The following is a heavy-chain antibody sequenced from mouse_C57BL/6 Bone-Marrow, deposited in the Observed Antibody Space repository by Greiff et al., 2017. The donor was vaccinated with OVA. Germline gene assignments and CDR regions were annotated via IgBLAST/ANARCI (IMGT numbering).Heavy chain of an antibody. CDR2: ISSGGSYT. J-gene: IGHJ4*01. D-gene: IGHD2-5*01. V-gene: IGHV5-6*01. CDR3: ARRGSNPYAMDY. CDR1: GFTFSSYG. Sequence: EVQGVESGGDLVKPGGSLKLSCAASGFTFSSYGMSWVRQTPDKRLEWVATISSGGSYTYYPDSVKGRFTISRDNAKNTLYLQMSSLKSEDTAMYYCARRGSNPYAMDYWGQGTSVTVSS.